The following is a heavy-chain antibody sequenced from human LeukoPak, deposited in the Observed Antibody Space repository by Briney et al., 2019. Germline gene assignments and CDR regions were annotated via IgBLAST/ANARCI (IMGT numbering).Heavy chain of an antibody. V-gene: IGHV3-30*04. CDR1: GFTFSSYA. Sequence: GRSLRLSCAASGFTFSSYAMHWVRQAPGKGLEWVAVISYDGSNKYYADSVKGRFTISRDNSKNTLYLQMNSLRAEDTAVYYCARDKYVTMVRGYWVYWGQVTLVTVSS. D-gene: IGHD3-10*01. J-gene: IGHJ4*02. CDR2: ISYDGSNK. CDR3: ARDKYVTMVRGYWVY.